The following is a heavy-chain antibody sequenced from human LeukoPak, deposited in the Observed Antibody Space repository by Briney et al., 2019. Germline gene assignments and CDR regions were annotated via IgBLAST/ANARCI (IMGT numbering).Heavy chain of an antibody. J-gene: IGHJ5*02. CDR3: ARDSIGVNWFDP. Sequence: GGSLRLSCAASGFTVSSNYMSWVRQAPGKGLEWVSVIYSGGSTYYADSVKGRFTISRDNSKNTLYLQMNSLRAEDTAVYNCARDSIGVNWFDPWGQGTLVTVSS. CDR2: IYSGGST. V-gene: IGHV3-66*01. CDR1: GFTVSSNY.